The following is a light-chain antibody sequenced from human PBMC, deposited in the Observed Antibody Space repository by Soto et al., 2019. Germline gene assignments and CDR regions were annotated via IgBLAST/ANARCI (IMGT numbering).Light chain of an antibody. V-gene: IGKV3-11*01. CDR2: DAP. CDR1: QSVSSF. CDR3: QQRRNWPRLT. J-gene: IGKJ4*01. Sequence: EIVLTQSPATLSVSPGERATLSCRASQSVSSFLAWYQQRPGQAPRLRICDAPDRATGIPARFSGSGSGTDFTLAISSLEAEDFAVYYCQQRRNWPRLTFGGGTKVEI.